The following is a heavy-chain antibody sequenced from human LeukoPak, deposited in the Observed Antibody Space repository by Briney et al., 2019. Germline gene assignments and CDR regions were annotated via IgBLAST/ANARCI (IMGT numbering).Heavy chain of an antibody. CDR2: ISSSSSYI. V-gene: IGHV3-21*01. J-gene: IGHJ4*02. CDR3: ARDQGATAATPSNFDF. D-gene: IGHD4/OR15-4a*01. CDR1: GFTFSSYS. Sequence: PGGSLRLSCAASGFTFSSYSMNWVRQSPGKGLEWVSSISSSSSYIYYAAPVKGRFTISRDNAKNSLYLQMNGLRAEDTAVYYCARDQGATAATPSNFDFWGQGTLVTVSS.